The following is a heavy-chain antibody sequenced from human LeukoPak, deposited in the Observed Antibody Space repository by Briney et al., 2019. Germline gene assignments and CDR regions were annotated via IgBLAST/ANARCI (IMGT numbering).Heavy chain of an antibody. D-gene: IGHD4-17*01. CDR2: IYYSGST. J-gene: IGHJ4*02. CDR1: GGSISSYY. V-gene: IGHV4-59*12. CDR3: ARESLSGITVTNILIDY. Sequence: SETLSLTRTVPGGSISSYYWSWIRQPPGKGLEWIGYIYYSGSTYYNPSLKSRVTISVDTSKNQFSLKLSSVTAADTAVYYCARESLSGITVTNILIDYWGQGTLVTVSS.